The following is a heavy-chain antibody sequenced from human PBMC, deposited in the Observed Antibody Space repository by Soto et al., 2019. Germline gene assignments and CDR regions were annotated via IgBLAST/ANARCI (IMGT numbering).Heavy chain of an antibody. V-gene: IGHV5-51*01. CDR2: IYHGDSDT. D-gene: IGHD6-19*01. CDR3: ARHRYISARTENNMDV. J-gene: IGHJ6*03. CDR1: GYDFATYW. Sequence: GESLKISCNGAGYDFATYWIGWVRHMPGKGLGWGGIIYHGDSDTKYSPSFPGQATISVDKSISTAYLQWSSLKASHTAMYYCARHRYISARTENNMDVWGKGTTVT.